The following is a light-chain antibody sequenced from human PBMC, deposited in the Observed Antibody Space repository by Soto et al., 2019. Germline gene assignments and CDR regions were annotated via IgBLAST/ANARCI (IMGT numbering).Light chain of an antibody. Sequence: QSALTQPASVSGSPGQSITISCTGTSRDVGGYNYFSWYQQHPGKAPKLMIYEVSNRPSGVANRFSGSNSGNTASLTISGLQAEDEADYYCSSYTSSSTPGVFGTGTKLTVL. CDR1: SRDVGGYNY. CDR2: EVS. V-gene: IGLV2-14*01. J-gene: IGLJ1*01. CDR3: SSYTSSSTPGV.